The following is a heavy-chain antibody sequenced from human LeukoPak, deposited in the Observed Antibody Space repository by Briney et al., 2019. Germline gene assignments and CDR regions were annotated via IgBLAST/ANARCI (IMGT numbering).Heavy chain of an antibody. V-gene: IGHV7-4-1*02. J-gene: IGHJ4*02. CDR2: ISTNSGNP. D-gene: IGHD1-1*01. CDR3: ARGLERPDY. CDR1: GYTFTSYA. Sequence: GSVKLSCKASGYTFTSYAMNWVRQAPGQGLEWMAWISTNSGNPSYAQCVTGRFIFSLDTSVSTAYLQISSLKAEDTAVYYCARGLERPDYWGQGTLVTVSS.